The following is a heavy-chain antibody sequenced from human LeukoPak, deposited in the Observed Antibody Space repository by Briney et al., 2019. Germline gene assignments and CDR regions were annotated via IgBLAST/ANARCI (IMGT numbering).Heavy chain of an antibody. V-gene: IGHV1-2*02. D-gene: IGHD4-17*01. Sequence: ASVKVSCKASGYTFTGYYMHWVRQAPGQGLEWMGWINPNSGGTNYAQKFQGRVTMTRDTSISTAYMELSRLRSDDTAVYYCARLDTATDAFDTWGQGTMVTVSS. CDR1: GYTFTGYY. J-gene: IGHJ3*02. CDR3: ARLDTATDAFDT. CDR2: INPNSGGT.